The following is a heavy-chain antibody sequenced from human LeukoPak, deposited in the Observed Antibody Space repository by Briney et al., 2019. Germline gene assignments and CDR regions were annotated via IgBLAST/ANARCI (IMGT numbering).Heavy chain of an antibody. Sequence: ASVKVSFKASGYTLTDYHMIWVRQAPGQGLEWMAWMKPNSGGINYAQEFQGRVTVTRDTSISTAYMELSSLRSDDTAIYYCARDPVDGYSHYDYWGQGTLVTVSS. CDR1: GYTLTDYH. CDR3: ARDPVDGYSHYDY. V-gene: IGHV1-2*02. J-gene: IGHJ4*02. CDR2: MKPNSGGI. D-gene: IGHD5-24*01.